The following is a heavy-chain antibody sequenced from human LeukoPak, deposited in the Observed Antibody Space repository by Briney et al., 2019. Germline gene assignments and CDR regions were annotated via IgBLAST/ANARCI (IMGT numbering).Heavy chain of an antibody. CDR2: ISSRGETI. CDR1: GFSFSEYY. J-gene: IGHJ3*02. Sequence: GGSLRLSCAASGFSFSEYYMTWIRQAPGKGLEWLSYISSRGETIYYADSVKGRFTISRDNAKNSLFLQMNSLRAEDTALYYCAKDRAYGYESFDIWGQGTMVTVSS. V-gene: IGHV3-11*01. CDR3: AKDRAYGYESFDI. D-gene: IGHD4-17*01.